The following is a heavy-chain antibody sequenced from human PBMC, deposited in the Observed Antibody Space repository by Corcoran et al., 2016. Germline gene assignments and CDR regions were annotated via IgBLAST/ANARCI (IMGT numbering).Heavy chain of an antibody. J-gene: IGHJ6*02. V-gene: IGHV2-70*01. CDR1: GFSLSTSGMC. CDR2: IDWDDDK. D-gene: IGHD6-13*01. CDR3: ARTSSSWDYYYYYGMDV. Sequence: QVTLRESGPALVKPTQTLTLTCTFSGFSLSTSGMCVSWIRQPPGKALEWLALIDWDDDKYYSTSLKTRLTISKDTSTNQVVLTMTNMDPVETSTYYCARTSSSWDYYYYYGMDVWGQGTTFTVSS.